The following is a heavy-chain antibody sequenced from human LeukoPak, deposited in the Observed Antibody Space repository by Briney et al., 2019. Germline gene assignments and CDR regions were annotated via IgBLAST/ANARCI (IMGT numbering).Heavy chain of an antibody. CDR2: INWTGGST. V-gene: IGHV3-20*04. D-gene: IGHD4-17*01. J-gene: IGHJ6*03. CDR3: ARVSVTTLAYYMGV. CDR1: GFTLDDYG. Sequence: PGRCLRLSCAASGFTLDDYGMSWVRQAPGKGLEWVSGINWTGGSTGYADSVKGRFTISRDNAKNSLYLQMNSLRAEDTALYYCARVSVTTLAYYMGVWGKGTTVTVSS.